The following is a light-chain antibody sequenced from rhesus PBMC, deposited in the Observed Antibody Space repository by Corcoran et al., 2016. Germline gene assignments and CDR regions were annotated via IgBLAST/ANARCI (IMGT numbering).Light chain of an antibody. J-gene: IGKJ1*01. CDR2: AAS. CDR1: QGISSW. V-gene: IGKV1-33*02. Sequence: DIQMTQSPSSLSASVGDRVTITCQASQGISSWLAWYQQKPGKVPKLLIYAASSLQSGVPSRFSGSGSGTNFTLTISSMQPEDFATYYCQQHNSYPWTFGQGTKVEIK. CDR3: QQHNSYPWT.